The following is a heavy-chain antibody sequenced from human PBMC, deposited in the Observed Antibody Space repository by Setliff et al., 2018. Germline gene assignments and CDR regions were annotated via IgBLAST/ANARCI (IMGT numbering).Heavy chain of an antibody. Sequence: PSETLSLTCTVSGGSISSYYWSWIRQPPGKGLEWIGYIYYGGTTNYNPSLKSRVSISLDTSKSQFSLRLTSVTAADTAIYYCARNPASGAYYSSRPFHFDYWGQGALVTVSS. J-gene: IGHJ4*02. CDR3: ARNPASGAYYSSRPFHFDY. V-gene: IGHV4-59*08. D-gene: IGHD3-22*01. CDR2: IYYGGTT. CDR1: GGSISSYY.